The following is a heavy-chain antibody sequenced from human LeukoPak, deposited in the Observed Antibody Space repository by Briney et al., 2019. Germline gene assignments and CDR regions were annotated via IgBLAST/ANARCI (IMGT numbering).Heavy chain of an antibody. CDR3: AKDNIMITFGGVIGD. V-gene: IGHV3-9*01. CDR2: ISWNSGSI. CDR1: GFTLDDYA. J-gene: IGHJ4*02. Sequence: GRSLRLSCAASGFTLDDYAMHWVRQAPGKGLEWVSGISWNSGSIGYADSVKGRFTISRDNAKNSLYLQMNSLRAEDTALYYCAKDNIMITFGGVIGDWGQGTLVTVSS. D-gene: IGHD3-16*01.